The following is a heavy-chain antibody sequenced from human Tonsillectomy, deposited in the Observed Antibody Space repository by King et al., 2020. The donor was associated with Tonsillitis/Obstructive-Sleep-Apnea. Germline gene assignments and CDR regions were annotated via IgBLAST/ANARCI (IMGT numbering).Heavy chain of an antibody. D-gene: IGHD3-3*01. CDR2: IYWDDYK. Sequence: TLKESGPTLVKPTQTLTLTCTFSGFSLSTSGVGVGWIRQPPGKALEWLALIYWDDYKRYSPSLKSRLTITKETTKNQVVLTMTNMDPVDTATYYCAHSVYYDFWSGQTYYFDYWGQGTLVTVSS. CDR1: GFSLSTSGVG. CDR3: AHSVYYDFWSGQTYYFDY. V-gene: IGHV2-5*02. J-gene: IGHJ4*02.